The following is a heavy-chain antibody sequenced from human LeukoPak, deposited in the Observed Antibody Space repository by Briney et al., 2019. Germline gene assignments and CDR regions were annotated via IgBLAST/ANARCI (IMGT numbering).Heavy chain of an antibody. D-gene: IGHD3-10*01. V-gene: IGHV1-3*03. CDR1: GYTFTSYA. Sequence: ASVKVSCKASGYTFTSYAMHWVRQAPGQRLEWMGWINAGNGNTKYSQEFQGRVTITRDTSASTAYMELSSLRSEDMAVYYCARGLLWFGEGVANMDVWGKGTTVTISS. CDR2: INAGNGNT. CDR3: ARGLLWFGEGVANMDV. J-gene: IGHJ6*03.